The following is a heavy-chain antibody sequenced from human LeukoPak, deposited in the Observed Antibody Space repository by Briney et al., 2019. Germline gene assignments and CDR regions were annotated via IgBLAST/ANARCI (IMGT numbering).Heavy chain of an antibody. V-gene: IGHV3-73*01. Sequence: GSLKLSCAASGFTLSGSAMHWVRQASGKGLEWVGRIRTEANSFATAYAASVEGRFTISRDDSQNTAYLQMNSLKTEDTAVYYCTRHGRGSFNVFDVWGRGTVVTVSS. CDR1: GFTLSGSA. D-gene: IGHD1-26*01. CDR2: IRTEANSFAT. CDR3: TRHGRGSFNVFDV. J-gene: IGHJ3*01.